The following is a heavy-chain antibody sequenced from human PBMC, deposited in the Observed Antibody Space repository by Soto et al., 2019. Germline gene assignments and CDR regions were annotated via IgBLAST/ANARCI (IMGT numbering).Heavy chain of an antibody. Sequence: ASVKVSCKASGYTFTSYGISWVRRAPGQGLEWMGWISAYNGNTNYAQKLQGRVTMTTDTSTSTAYMELRSLRSDDTAVYYCARSYYDFWSGYYTGGFDYWGQGTLVTVSS. V-gene: IGHV1-18*01. J-gene: IGHJ4*02. CDR2: ISAYNGNT. D-gene: IGHD3-3*01. CDR3: ARSYYDFWSGYYTGGFDY. CDR1: GYTFTSYG.